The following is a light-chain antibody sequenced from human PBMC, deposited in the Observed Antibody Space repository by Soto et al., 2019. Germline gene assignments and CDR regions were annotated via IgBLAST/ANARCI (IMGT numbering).Light chain of an antibody. V-gene: IGKV1-12*01. CDR3: QQGKSFPLT. Sequence: DIQMTQSPSSLSASVGDRVTLTCRASQDIGNLLAWYQQKPGKAPKLLIYFGSNLQTGVPSRFSGSGSGTDFTLTISSLQPEDVATYYCQQGKSFPLTFXGGTKVDIK. J-gene: IGKJ4*01. CDR2: FGS. CDR1: QDIGNL.